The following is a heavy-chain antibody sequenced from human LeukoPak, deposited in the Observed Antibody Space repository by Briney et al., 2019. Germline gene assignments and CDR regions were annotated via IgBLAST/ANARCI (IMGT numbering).Heavy chain of an antibody. CDR1: GGSISSDDYY. CDR3: ARAETPRNSYGYLDY. CDR2: IYYSGST. J-gene: IGHJ4*02. Sequence: PSQTLSLTCTVSGGSISSDDYYWSWIRQHPGKGLEWIGYIYYSGSTYYNPSLKSRVTISIDTSKNQFSLKLSSVTAADTAVYYRARAETPRNSYGYLDYWGQGTLVTVSS. V-gene: IGHV4-31*03. D-gene: IGHD5-18*01.